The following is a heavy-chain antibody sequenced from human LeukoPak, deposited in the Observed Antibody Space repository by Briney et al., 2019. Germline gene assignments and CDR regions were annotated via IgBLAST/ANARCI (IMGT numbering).Heavy chain of an antibody. D-gene: IGHD3-10*01. Sequence: GGSQRLSCAASGFTFSRYAMSWVRQAPGRGLERVSAISGSGGSTYNADSVKGRFTISRDNSKNTLYLQMNSLRAEDTALYYCAKDSGQLYYYGSGSFDFWGQGTLVTV. J-gene: IGHJ4*02. CDR1: GFTFSRYA. CDR2: ISGSGGST. V-gene: IGHV3-23*01. CDR3: AKDSGQLYYYGSGSFDF.